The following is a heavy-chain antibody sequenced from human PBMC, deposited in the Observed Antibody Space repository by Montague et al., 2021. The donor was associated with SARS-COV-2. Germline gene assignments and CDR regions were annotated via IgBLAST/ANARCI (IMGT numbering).Heavy chain of an antibody. Sequence: SVKVSCKASGYTFTSYDINLLRQATGQGLEWMGWMNPNSGNTGYSQKLQGRVTMTRNTSISTAYMELSSLRSEDTAVYYCARAQYYYDSSGYYPAYWGQGTLVTVSS. V-gene: IGHV1-8*01. J-gene: IGHJ4*02. CDR2: MNPNSGNT. CDR3: ARAQYYYDSSGYYPAY. CDR1: GYTFTSYD. D-gene: IGHD3-22*01.